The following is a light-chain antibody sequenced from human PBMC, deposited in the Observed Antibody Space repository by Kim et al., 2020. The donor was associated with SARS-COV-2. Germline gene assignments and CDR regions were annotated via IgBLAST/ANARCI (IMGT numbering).Light chain of an antibody. Sequence: PGERATLSCRASQSVSSRYLAWYQQKPGQAPRLLIYAASSRATGIPDRFSGSGSGTDFTLTISRLEPEDFAVYYCQQHDNSPSWTFGQCTKV. CDR3: QQHDNSPSWT. CDR1: QSVSSRY. J-gene: IGKJ1*01. CDR2: AAS. V-gene: IGKV3-20*01.